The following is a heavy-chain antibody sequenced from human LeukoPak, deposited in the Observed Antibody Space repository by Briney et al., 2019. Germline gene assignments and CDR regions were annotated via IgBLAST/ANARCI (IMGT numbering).Heavy chain of an antibody. J-gene: IGHJ4*02. Sequence: GGSPRLSCAASGFTFSSYSMNWVRQAPGKGLEWVSSISSSSSYIYYADSVKGRFTISRDNAKNSLYLQMNSLRAEDTAVYYCARAVTTSEGYWGQGTLVTVSS. V-gene: IGHV3-21*01. CDR1: GFTFSSYS. CDR3: ARAVTTSEGY. CDR2: ISSSSSYI. D-gene: IGHD4-17*01.